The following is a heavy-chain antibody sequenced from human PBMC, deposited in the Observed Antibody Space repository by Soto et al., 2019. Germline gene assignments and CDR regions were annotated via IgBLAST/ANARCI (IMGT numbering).Heavy chain of an antibody. Sequence: EVQLLESGGSLVLPGGSLRLSCAASGFSFSPYPMSWVRQAPVKGLEWVSTIGTTGGDTYYPDFVKGRFTISRDDSKNAVYLQMSSLRDEDSAIDYCAKSRVASGMGYFDLWGRGTLVTVSS. D-gene: IGHD6-25*01. V-gene: IGHV3-23*01. CDR1: GFSFSPYP. J-gene: IGHJ2*01. CDR3: AKSRVASGMGYFDL. CDR2: IGTTGGDT.